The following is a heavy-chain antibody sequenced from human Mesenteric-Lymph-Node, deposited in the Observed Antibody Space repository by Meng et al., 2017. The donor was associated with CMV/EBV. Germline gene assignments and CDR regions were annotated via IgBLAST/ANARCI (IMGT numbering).Heavy chain of an antibody. CDR3: AKGIPDY. Sequence: GESLKISCAASGFTFSNYAMGWVRQAPGKGLEWVSVIYTANHGTRYADSVKGRFTVFRDNPRNTLYLQMNGLRAEDTALYYCAKGIPDYWGQGTLVTVSS. CDR1: GFTFSNYA. J-gene: IGHJ4*02. CDR2: IYTANHGT. V-gene: IGHV3-23*03.